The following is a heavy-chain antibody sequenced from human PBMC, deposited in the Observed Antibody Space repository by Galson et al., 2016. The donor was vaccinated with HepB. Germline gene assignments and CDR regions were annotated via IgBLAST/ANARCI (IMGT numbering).Heavy chain of an antibody. J-gene: IGHJ4*02. CDR2: ISAYNGDT. CDR3: AIGYYASGRSDFDY. CDR1: GYTFTSYG. V-gene: IGHV1-18*01. Sequence: SVKVSCEASGYTFTSYGISWVRQAPGQGLEWMGWISAYNGDTSYAQKLQGRVTMTTDTSTSTVYMELRSLRSVDTAVYYCAIGYYASGRSDFDYWGQGTLVTVSS. D-gene: IGHD3-10*01.